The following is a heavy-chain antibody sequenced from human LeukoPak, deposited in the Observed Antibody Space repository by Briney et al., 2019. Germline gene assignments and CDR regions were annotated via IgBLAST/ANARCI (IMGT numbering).Heavy chain of an antibody. Sequence: SVKVSCKASGGTFSSYAISWVRQAPGQGLEWMGGIIPIFGTANYAQKFQGRVTITADESTSTAYMELSSLRSEDTAVYYCVIEAPGMATKTIRSDPYYFDYWGQGTLVTVSS. V-gene: IGHV1-69*13. CDR3: VIEAPGMATKTIRSDPYYFDY. CDR2: IIPIFGTA. J-gene: IGHJ4*02. CDR1: GGTFSSYA. D-gene: IGHD5-24*01.